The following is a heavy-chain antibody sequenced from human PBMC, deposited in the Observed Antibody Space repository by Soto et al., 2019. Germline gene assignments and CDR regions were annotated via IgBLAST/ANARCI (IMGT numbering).Heavy chain of an antibody. CDR2: LYWNDNK. D-gene: IGHD4-17*01. Sequence: QITLKESGPTLVKPTQTLTLTCTFSGFSLRTSGVGVGWIRQPPGKALEWLALLYWNDNKLYSPSLQSRLTITKDTPKNQVVLTLTNMDPVDTATYYCAHTPGYGDYDFYYFGMDVWGQGTPVTVSS. V-gene: IGHV2-5*01. CDR1: GFSLRTSGVG. CDR3: AHTPGYGDYDFYYFGMDV. J-gene: IGHJ6*02.